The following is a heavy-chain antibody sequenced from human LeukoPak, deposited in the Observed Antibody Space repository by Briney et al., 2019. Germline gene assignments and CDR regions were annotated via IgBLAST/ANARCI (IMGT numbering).Heavy chain of an antibody. D-gene: IGHD5-18*01. CDR2: IYYNGYT. CDR1: GGSITSGDYY. CDR3: ARGAAGYSYG. J-gene: IGHJ4*02. V-gene: IGHV4-30-4*02. Sequence: PSETLSLTCTVSGGSITSGDYYWSWIRQPPGKGLEWIGYIYYNGYTYYNPSLKSQITISIDTSKNQFSLRLSSVTAADTAVYYCARGAAGYSYGWGQGTLVTVSS.